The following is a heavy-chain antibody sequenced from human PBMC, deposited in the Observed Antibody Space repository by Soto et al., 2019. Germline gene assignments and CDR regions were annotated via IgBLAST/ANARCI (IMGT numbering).Heavy chain of an antibody. Sequence: GESLKISCKGSGYSFTSYWIGWVRQMPGKGLEWMGIIYPGDSDTRYSPSFQGQVTISADKSISTAYLQWSSLKASDPAMYYCARSSTVVTRFGYFDLWGRGTLVTVSS. CDR3: ARSSTVVTRFGYFDL. V-gene: IGHV5-51*01. D-gene: IGHD4-17*01. J-gene: IGHJ2*01. CDR2: IYPGDSDT. CDR1: GYSFTSYW.